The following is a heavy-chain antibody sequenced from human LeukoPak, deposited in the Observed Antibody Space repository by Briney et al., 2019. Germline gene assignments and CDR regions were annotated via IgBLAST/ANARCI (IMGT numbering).Heavy chain of an antibody. D-gene: IGHD6-19*01. J-gene: IGHJ4*02. CDR3: ARGQEWVAVAGTGEDY. V-gene: IGHV1-18*01. CDR1: GYTFTSYG. Sequence: ASVKVSCKVSGYTFTSYGISWGRQSPGQELEGMGWISAYNGNTNYAQTLQGRVTLTTDTSTSTAYMELRSLRSDDTAVYYCARGQEWVAVAGTGEDYWGQGTLVTVSS. CDR2: ISAYNGNT.